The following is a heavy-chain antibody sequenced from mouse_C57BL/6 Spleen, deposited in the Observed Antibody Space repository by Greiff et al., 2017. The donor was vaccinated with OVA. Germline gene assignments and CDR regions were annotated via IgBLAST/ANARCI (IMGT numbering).Heavy chain of an antibody. V-gene: IGHV5-16*01. CDR1: GFTFSDYY. J-gene: IGHJ2*01. CDR3: ARDRHFFFDY. Sequence: DVKLVESEGGLVQPGSSMKLSCTASGFTFSDYYMAWVRQVPEKGLEWVANINYDGSSTYYLDSLKSRFIISRDNAKNILYLQMSSLKSEDTATYYCARDRHFFFDYWGQGTTLTVSS. CDR2: INYDGSST. D-gene: IGHD3-1*01.